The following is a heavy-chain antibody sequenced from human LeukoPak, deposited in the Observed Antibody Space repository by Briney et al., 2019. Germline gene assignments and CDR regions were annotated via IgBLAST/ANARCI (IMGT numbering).Heavy chain of an antibody. D-gene: IGHD3-22*01. J-gene: IGHJ4*02. CDR1: GGSISSSSYY. CDR2: IYYSGST. CDR3: ARGSGYYDSSGSLGY. V-gene: IGHV4-39*07. Sequence: SETLSLTCTVSGGSISSSSYYWGWIRQPPGKGLEWIGSIYYSGSTYYNPSLKSRVTISVDTSKNQFSLKLSSVTAADTAVYYCARGSGYYDSSGSLGYWGQGTLVTVSS.